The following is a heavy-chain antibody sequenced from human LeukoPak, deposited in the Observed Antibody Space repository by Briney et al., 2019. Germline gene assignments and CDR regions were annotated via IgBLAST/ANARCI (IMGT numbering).Heavy chain of an antibody. V-gene: IGHV3-23*01. J-gene: IGHJ4*02. CDR3: AKDLGGVVAPGGVFDY. CDR1: GFTFSSYA. Sequence: GGSLRLSCAASGFTFSSYAMSWVHQAPGKGLEWVSVISGSGGSTYYADSVKGRFTISRGNSKNTLYLQVNSLRAEDMAVYYCAKDLGGVVAPGGVFDYWGQGTLVTVSS. D-gene: IGHD3-16*01. CDR2: ISGSGGST.